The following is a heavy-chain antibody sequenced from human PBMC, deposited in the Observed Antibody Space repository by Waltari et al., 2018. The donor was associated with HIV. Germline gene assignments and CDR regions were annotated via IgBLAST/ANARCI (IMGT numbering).Heavy chain of an antibody. J-gene: IGHJ2*01. CDR3: ARMATGVDWYFDL. Sequence: QVQLVQSGAEVKKPGSSVKVSCKASGCTFNNYAIAWVRQAPGQGLEWMGGIIPVFGTTNDAQEFQCRLTIIADESTSTGYMELSSLRSEDTAVYYCARMATGVDWYFDLWGRGTLVTVSS. CDR2: IIPVFGTT. D-gene: IGHD2-15*01. CDR1: GCTFNNYA. V-gene: IGHV1-69*01.